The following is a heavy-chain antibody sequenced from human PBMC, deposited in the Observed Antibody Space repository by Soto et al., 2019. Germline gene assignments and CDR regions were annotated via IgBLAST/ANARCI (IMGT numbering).Heavy chain of an antibody. CDR2: ISASGGRT. J-gene: IGHJ3*01. CDR3: ARDPNGDYVGGFEF. CDR1: GFTFNHYA. D-gene: IGHD4-17*01. Sequence: EVQLLESGGGLVQPGGSLTLSCAASGFTFNHYAMSWVRRAPGKGLEWVSGISASGGRTFYADYVKGRFTVSRDFSKNTLSLQMDSLRVVGTAVYFCARDPNGDYVGGFEFWCPGTMVTVSS. V-gene: IGHV3-23*01.